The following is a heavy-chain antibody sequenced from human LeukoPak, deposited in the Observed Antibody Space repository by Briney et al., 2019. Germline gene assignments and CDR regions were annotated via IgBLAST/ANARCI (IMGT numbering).Heavy chain of an antibody. CDR1: GITFRIHG. J-gene: IGHJ4*02. Sequence: QPGGSLRLSCKASGITFRIHGMFWVRQAPGKGLEWVASIRYDGSRQFYADSVKGRFTISRDNSRNTVDVQMNSLRSEDSALYYCAKGGQYDSDSFFDFWGQGTLVTVSS. V-gene: IGHV3-30*02. D-gene: IGHD3-22*01. CDR3: AKGGQYDSDSFFDF. CDR2: IRYDGSRQ.